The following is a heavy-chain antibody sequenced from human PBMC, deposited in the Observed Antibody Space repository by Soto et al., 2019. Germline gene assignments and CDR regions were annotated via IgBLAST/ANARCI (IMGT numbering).Heavy chain of an antibody. CDR2: IWYDGSNK. Sequence: QVQLVESGGGVVQPGRSLRLSCAASGFTFSSYGMHWVRQAPGKGLEWVAVIWYDGSNKYYADSVKGRFTISRDNCKNTLYLQMNSLRAEDTAVYYCARELWPYYYYGMDVWGQGTTVTVSS. J-gene: IGHJ6*02. D-gene: IGHD3-10*01. CDR3: ARELWPYYYYGMDV. CDR1: GFTFSSYG. V-gene: IGHV3-33*01.